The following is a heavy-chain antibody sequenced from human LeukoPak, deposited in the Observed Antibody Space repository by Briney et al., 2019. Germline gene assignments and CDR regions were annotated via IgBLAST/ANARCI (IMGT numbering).Heavy chain of an antibody. V-gene: IGHV3-48*01. J-gene: IGHJ6*04. Sequence: PGGSLRLSCAASGFPFSSYSMNWVRQAPGQGLEWISYISGTGSAIFYSDSVKGRFAISRDNAKNSLYLQMNSLRAEDTAVYYCAELGITMIGGVWGKGTTVTISS. CDR3: AELGITMIGGV. D-gene: IGHD3-10*02. CDR1: GFPFSSYS. CDR2: ISGTGSAI.